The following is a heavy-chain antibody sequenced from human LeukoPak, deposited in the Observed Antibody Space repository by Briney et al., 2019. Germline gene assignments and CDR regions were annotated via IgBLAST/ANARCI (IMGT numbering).Heavy chain of an antibody. CDR1: GFTFSSYG. CDR3: AKDQWVAARRGGLEY. Sequence: PGGSLRLSCAASGFTFSSYGMHWVRQAPGKGLEWVAVISYDGSNKYYADSVKGRFTISRDNSKNTLYLQMNSLRAEDTAVYYCAKDQWVAARRGGLEYWGQGTLATVSS. J-gene: IGHJ4*02. CDR2: ISYDGSNK. D-gene: IGHD6-6*01. V-gene: IGHV3-30*18.